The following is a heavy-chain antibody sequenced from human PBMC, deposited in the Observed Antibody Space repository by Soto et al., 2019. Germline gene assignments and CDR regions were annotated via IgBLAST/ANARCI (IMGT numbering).Heavy chain of an antibody. CDR3: ARAIVGPTTTGWLDP. J-gene: IGHJ5*02. V-gene: IGHV1-69*01. D-gene: IGHD1-26*01. CDR1: GGTFSRYA. CDR2: IIPIFGTA. Sequence: QVQLVQSGAEVKKPGSSVKVSCTASGGTFSRYAISWVRPAPGQGLAWMGGIIPIFGTANYAQKFQGRVTITADESTSTAYMELSSLRFEDTAVYYCARAIVGPTTTGWLDPWGQGTLVTVSS.